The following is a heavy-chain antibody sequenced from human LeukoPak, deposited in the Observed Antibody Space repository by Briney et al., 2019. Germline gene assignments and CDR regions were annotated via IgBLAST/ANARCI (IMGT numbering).Heavy chain of an antibody. D-gene: IGHD6-19*01. V-gene: IGHV3-13*04. CDR1: GFTFSSYD. CDR2: IGTAGDT. Sequence: GGSLRLSCAASGFTFSSYDMHWVRQATGKGLEWVSAIGTAGDTYYPGSVKGRFTISGENAKNSLYLQMNSLRAGDTAVYYCARALAVAGTYYYGMDVWGQGTTVTVSS. J-gene: IGHJ6*02. CDR3: ARALAVAGTYYYGMDV.